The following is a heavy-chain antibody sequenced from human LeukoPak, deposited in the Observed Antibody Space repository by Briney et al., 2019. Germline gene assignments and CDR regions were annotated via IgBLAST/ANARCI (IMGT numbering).Heavy chain of an antibody. CDR3: ARGGYFDY. V-gene: IGHV4-34*01. J-gene: IGHJ4*02. CDR1: GGSFSGYY. Sequence: PPETLSLICAVYGGSFSGYYWSWIRQPPGKGLEWIGEINHSGSTNYNPSLKSRVTISVDTSKNQFSLKLSSVTAADTAVYYCARGGYFDYWGQGTLVTVSS. CDR2: INHSGST.